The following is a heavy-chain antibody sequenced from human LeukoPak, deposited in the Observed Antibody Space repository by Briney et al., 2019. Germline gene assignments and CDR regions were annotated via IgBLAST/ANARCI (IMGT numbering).Heavy chain of an antibody. CDR3: ARGYRITMVRGVIIRVPFDY. J-gene: IGHJ4*02. CDR2: INHSGST. Sequence: SETLSLTCAVYGGSFSGYYWSWIRQPPGKGLEWIVEINHSGSTNYNPSLKSRVTISVDTSKNQFSLKLSSVNAADTAVYYCARGYRITMVRGVIIRVPFDYWGQGTLVTVSS. D-gene: IGHD3-10*01. CDR1: GGSFSGYY. V-gene: IGHV4-34*01.